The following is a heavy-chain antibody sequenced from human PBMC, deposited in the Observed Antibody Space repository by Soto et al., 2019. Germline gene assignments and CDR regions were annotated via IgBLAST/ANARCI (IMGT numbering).Heavy chain of an antibody. Sequence: AGGSLRLSCAASGFTVSSNYMSWFRQAPGKGLEWVSLIYSGGSTYYADSVKGRFTISRDNSKNTLYLQMNSLRPEDTAVYFCARDNWFDPWGKGNLDTVAS. J-gene: IGHJ5*02. CDR1: GFTVSSNY. CDR2: IYSGGST. CDR3: ARDNWFDP. V-gene: IGHV3-53*01.